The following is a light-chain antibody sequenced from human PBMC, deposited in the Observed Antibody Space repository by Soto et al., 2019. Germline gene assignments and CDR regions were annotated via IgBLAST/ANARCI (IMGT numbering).Light chain of an antibody. CDR1: QSVSSSY. Sequence: EIVLTQSPGTLSLSPGERATLSCRASQSVSSSYLAWYQHKPGQAPRLLIYGASSRATGIPHRFSGSGSGTDFTLTISRPEPEDFAVYYCQQYGSSPPYSFGQGTKLEIK. CDR2: GAS. CDR3: QQYGSSPPYS. V-gene: IGKV3-20*01. J-gene: IGKJ2*01.